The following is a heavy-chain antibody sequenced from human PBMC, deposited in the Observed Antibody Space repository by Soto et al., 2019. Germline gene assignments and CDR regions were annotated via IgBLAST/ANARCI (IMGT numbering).Heavy chain of an antibody. J-gene: IGHJ3*02. V-gene: IGHV1-3*01. CDR1: GYTFTSYA. Sequence: GASVKVSCKASGYTFTSYAMHWVRQAPGQRLEWMGWINAGNGSTKYSQKFQGRVTITRDTSASTAYMELSSLRSEDTAVYYCARSNYYDSSGYYYGAFDIWGQGTMVTVSS. CDR2: INAGNGST. D-gene: IGHD3-22*01. CDR3: ARSNYYDSSGYYYGAFDI.